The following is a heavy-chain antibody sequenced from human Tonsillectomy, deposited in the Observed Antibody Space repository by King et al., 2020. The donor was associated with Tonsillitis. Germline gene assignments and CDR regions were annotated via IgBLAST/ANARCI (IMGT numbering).Heavy chain of an antibody. CDR3: AREGDRRWFGELLFGWFDP. D-gene: IGHD3-10*01. V-gene: IGHV3-30*04. CDR2: ISYDGSNK. J-gene: IGHJ5*02. Sequence: VQLVESGGGVVQPGRSLRLSCAASGFTFSSYAMHWVRQAPGKGLEWVAVISYDGSNKYYADSVKGRFTISRDNSKNTLYLQMNSLRAEDTAVYYCAREGDRRWFGELLFGWFDPWGQGTLVTVSS. CDR1: GFTFSSYA.